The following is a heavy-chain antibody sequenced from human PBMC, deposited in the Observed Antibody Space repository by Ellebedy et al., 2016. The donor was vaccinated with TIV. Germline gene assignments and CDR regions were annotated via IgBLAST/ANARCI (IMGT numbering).Heavy chain of an antibody. CDR1: GFTFSSYA. D-gene: IGHD4-17*01. CDR2: LSASGGST. Sequence: GESLKISCVGSGFTFSSYAMSWVRQAPGKGLDWVSSLSASGGSTYYADSVKGRFTISRDNSKNTLYLQMNSLRAEDTAVYFCAKDRYGDYVVYFDYWGQGTLVTVSS. CDR3: AKDRYGDYVVYFDY. J-gene: IGHJ4*02. V-gene: IGHV3-23*01.